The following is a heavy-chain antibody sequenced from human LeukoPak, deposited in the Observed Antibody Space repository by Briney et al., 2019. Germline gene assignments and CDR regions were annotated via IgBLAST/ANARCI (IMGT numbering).Heavy chain of an antibody. D-gene: IGHD5-24*01. V-gene: IGHV4-34*01. J-gene: IGHJ4*02. CDR1: GGSFSGYY. CDR3: ARGLRGGYAP. Sequence: PSETLSLTCAGYGGSFSGYYWSWIRQPPGKGLEWIGKINHSGSTNYNPSLKSRVTISVDTSKNPSSLKLSSVTAADTAVYYCARGLRGGYAPWGQGTLVTVSS. CDR2: INHSGST.